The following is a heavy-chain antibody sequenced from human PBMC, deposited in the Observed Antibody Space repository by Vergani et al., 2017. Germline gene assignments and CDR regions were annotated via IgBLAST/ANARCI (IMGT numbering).Heavy chain of an antibody. Sequence: EVQLLESGGGLVQPGGSLRLSCAASGFTFSSYAMSWVRQAPGKGLEWVSSISSSGSTIYYADSVKGRFTISRDNAKNSLYLQMNSLRAEDTAVYYCARESYGSGRSGRGYYYYGMDVWGQGTTVTVSS. D-gene: IGHD3-10*01. CDR1: GFTFSSYA. V-gene: IGHV3-48*04. J-gene: IGHJ6*02. CDR3: ARESYGSGRSGRGYYYYGMDV. CDR2: ISSSGSTI.